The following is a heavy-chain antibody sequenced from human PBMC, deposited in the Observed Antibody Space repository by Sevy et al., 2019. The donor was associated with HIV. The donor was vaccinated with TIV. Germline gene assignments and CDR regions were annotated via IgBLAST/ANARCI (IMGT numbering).Heavy chain of an antibody. J-gene: IGHJ6*02. D-gene: IGHD2-21*01. CDR1: GYTFTSYY. V-gene: IGHV1-46*01. CDR2: INPSGGST. Sequence: ASVKVSCKASGYTFTSYYMHWVRQAPGQGLEWMGIINPSGGSTSYSQKFQGRVTMTRDTSTSTVYMELSSLRSEDTAVYYCARGTGSSIFYYYYYGMDVWGQGTTVTVSS. CDR3: ARGTGSSIFYYYYYGMDV.